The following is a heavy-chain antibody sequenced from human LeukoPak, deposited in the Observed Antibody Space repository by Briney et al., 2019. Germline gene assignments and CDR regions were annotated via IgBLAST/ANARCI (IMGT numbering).Heavy chain of an antibody. Sequence: GGSLRLSCAASGFTFSSYGMHWVRQAPGKGLEWVAFIRYDGSNKYYADSVKGRFTISRDNSKNTLYLQMNSLRAEDTAVYYCAKDREFIRGDPRLFHYDSSGYLDYWGQGTLVTVSS. J-gene: IGHJ4*02. D-gene: IGHD3-22*01. CDR1: GFTFSSYG. V-gene: IGHV3-30*02. CDR3: AKDREFIRGDPRLFHYDSSGYLDY. CDR2: IRYDGSNK.